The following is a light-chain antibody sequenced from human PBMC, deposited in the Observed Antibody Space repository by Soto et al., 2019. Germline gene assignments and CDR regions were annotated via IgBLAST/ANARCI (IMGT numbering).Light chain of an antibody. Sequence: QSALTQPASVSGSPGQSITISCTGTSSDVGAYNYVSWYQQNPGKAPKVMIYEVNGRPSGVSDRFSGSKSGNTASLTISGLQPEDEADYYCSSFPSSSTPYVFGTGTKVTVL. CDR2: EVN. V-gene: IGLV2-14*01. J-gene: IGLJ1*01. CDR1: SSDVGAYNY. CDR3: SSFPSSSTPYV.